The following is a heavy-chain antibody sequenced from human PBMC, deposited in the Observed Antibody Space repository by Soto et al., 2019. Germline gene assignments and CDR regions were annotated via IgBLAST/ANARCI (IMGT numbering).Heavy chain of an antibody. V-gene: IGHV1-69*02. CDR3: AIALNYYDSSADSRYFDY. CDR2: IIPILGIA. CDR1: GGTFSSYT. D-gene: IGHD3-22*01. J-gene: IGHJ4*02. Sequence: ASVKVSCKASGGTFSSYTISWVRQAPGQGLEWMGRIIPILGIANYAQKFQGRVTITADKSTSTAYMELSSLRSEDTAVYYCAIALNYYDSSADSRYFDYWGQGTLVTFSS.